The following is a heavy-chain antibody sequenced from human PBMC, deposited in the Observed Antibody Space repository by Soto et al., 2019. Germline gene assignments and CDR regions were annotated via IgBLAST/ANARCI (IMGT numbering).Heavy chain of an antibody. CDR2: INHSGST. CDR1: GGSFRGYH. D-gene: IGHD6-25*01. CDR3: AREMAQRPRLTPYYYYYYGMDV. V-gene: IGHV4-34*01. Sequence: TLSLTCAVYGGSFRGYHWSWIRQPPGKGLEWIGEINHSGSTNYNPSLKSRVTISVDTSKNQFSLKLSSVTAADTAVYYCAREMAQRPRLTPYYYYYYGMDVWGQGTTVTVSS. J-gene: IGHJ6*02.